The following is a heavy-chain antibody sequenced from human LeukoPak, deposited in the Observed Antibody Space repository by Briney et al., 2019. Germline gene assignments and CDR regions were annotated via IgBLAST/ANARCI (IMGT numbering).Heavy chain of an antibody. CDR3: ARAAIAVAPYYYYMDV. D-gene: IGHD6-19*01. CDR1: GGTFSSYA. CDR2: IIPIFGTA. V-gene: IGHV1-69*05. Sequence: SVKVSRKASGGTFSSYAISWVRQAPGQGLEWMGGIIPIFGTANYAQKFQGRVTITTDESTSTAYMELSSLRSEDTAVYYCARAAIAVAPYYYYMDVWGKGTTVTVSS. J-gene: IGHJ6*03.